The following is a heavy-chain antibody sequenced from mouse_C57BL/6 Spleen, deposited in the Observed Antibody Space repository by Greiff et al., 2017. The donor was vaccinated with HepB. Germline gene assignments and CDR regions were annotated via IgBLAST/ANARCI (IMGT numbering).Heavy chain of an antibody. CDR1: GYAFSSSW. V-gene: IGHV1-82*01. Sequence: QVQLKESGPELVKPGASVKISCKASGYAFSSSWMNWVKQRHGKGLEWIGRIYTGDGDTNYNGKFKGKATLPAYKSSSTAYMQLSSLTSEDSAVYFCAQTAQARGLDYWGQGTTLTVSS. CDR2: IYTGDGDT. CDR3: AQTAQARGLDY. J-gene: IGHJ2*01. D-gene: IGHD3-2*02.